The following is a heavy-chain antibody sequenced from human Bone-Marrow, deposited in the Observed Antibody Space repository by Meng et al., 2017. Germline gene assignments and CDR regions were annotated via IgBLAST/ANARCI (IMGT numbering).Heavy chain of an antibody. CDR2: IKEDGSEK. CDR3: AREIIGAASAFDI. Sequence: GGSLRLSCAASGFTFSRYWMSWVRQAPGKGLKWVANIKEDGSEKNYVDSVKGRFTISRDNAKNSLFLQMNSLRAEDTAVYYCAREIIGAASAFDIWGQGTLVTVSS. CDR1: GFTFSRYW. D-gene: IGHD2/OR15-2a*01. V-gene: IGHV3-7*01. J-gene: IGHJ3*02.